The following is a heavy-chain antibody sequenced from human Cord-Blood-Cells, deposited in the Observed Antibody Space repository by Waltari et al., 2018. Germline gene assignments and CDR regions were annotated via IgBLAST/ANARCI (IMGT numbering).Heavy chain of an antibody. D-gene: IGHD1-26*01. Sequence: QVQLQESGPGLVKPSQTLSLTCTVSGGSISSGGYYWSWIRQHPGKGLEWIGYIYYSGSTYYNPALKSRVTISVDTAKNQFSLKLSSVTAADTAVYYCAREKSGSYWGWFDPWGQGTLVTVSS. V-gene: IGHV4-31*03. CDR2: IYYSGST. CDR3: AREKSGSYWGWFDP. CDR1: GGSISSGGYY. J-gene: IGHJ5*02.